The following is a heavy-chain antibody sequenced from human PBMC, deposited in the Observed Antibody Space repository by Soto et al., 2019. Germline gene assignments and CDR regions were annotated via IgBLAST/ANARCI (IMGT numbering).Heavy chain of an antibody. Sequence: PGGSLRLSCAASGFTFSSYWMSWVRQAPGKGLEWVANIKQDGSEKYYVDSVKGRFTISRDNAKNSLYLQMNSLRAEDTAVYYCARVEAAAGTPYYYYGMDVWGQGTTVTVSS. V-gene: IGHV3-7*01. J-gene: IGHJ6*02. CDR2: IKQDGSEK. D-gene: IGHD6-13*01. CDR1: GFTFSSYW. CDR3: ARVEAAAGTPYYYYGMDV.